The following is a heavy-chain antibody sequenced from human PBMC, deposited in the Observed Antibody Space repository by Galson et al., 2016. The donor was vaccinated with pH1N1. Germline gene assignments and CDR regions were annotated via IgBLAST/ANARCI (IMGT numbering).Heavy chain of an antibody. D-gene: IGHD3-10*01. CDR2: MYTSGTT. J-gene: IGHJ4*02. CDR3: ARDRVALTGIFDY. CDR1: GGSISSSIYY. V-gene: IGHV4-61*02. Sequence: TLSLTCTVSGGSISSSIYYWNWIRQPAGKGLEWIGRMYTSGTTTYNPSLESRVSISVDTFKNQFSLRLSSVTAADTAVYFCARDRVALTGIFDYWGQGALVTVSS.